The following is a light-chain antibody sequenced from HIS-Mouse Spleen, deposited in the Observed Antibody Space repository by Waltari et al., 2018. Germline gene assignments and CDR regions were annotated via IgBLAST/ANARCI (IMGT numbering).Light chain of an antibody. J-gene: IGLJ3*02. CDR3: CSYAGSYTWV. CDR1: SSDVGGYNY. CDR2: DVS. V-gene: IGLV2-11*01. Sequence: QSALTQPRSVSGSPGQSVTISCTGTSSDVGGYNYVSWYQQHPGKAPKRMIYDVSKRPSVVPDRFSGSTSGNTASLTISGLQAEDEADYYCCSYAGSYTWVFGGGTKLTVL.